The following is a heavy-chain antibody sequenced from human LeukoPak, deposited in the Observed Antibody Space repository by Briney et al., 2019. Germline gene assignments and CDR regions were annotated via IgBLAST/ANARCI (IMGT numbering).Heavy chain of an antibody. V-gene: IGHV4-61*02. Sequence: SETLSLTCTVSGGSISSGGYYWSWIRQPAGKGLEWIGRIYTSGSTNYNPSLKSRVTMSVDTSKNQFSLKLTSVTAADTAVYYCASVRGYSSGWYASGFDPWGQGTLVTVSS. CDR1: GGSISSGGYY. D-gene: IGHD6-19*01. CDR2: IYTSGST. CDR3: ASVRGYSSGWYASGFDP. J-gene: IGHJ5*02.